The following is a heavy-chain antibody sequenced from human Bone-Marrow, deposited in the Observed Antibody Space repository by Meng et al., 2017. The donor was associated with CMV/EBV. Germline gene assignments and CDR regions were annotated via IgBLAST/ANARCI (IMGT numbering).Heavy chain of an antibody. CDR2: MNPNSGNT. Sequence: ASVKVSCKASGYTFTGYDINWVRQATGQGLEWMGWMNPNSGNTGYAQKFQGRVTMTRNTSISTAYMELSRLRSDDTAVYYCALLRTHQFDYWGQGTLVTVSS. CDR1: GYTFTGYD. J-gene: IGHJ4*02. D-gene: IGHD1-14*01. V-gene: IGHV1-8*01. CDR3: ALLRTHQFDY.